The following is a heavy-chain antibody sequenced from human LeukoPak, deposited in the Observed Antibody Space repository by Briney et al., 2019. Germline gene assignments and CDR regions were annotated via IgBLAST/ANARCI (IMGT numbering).Heavy chain of an antibody. V-gene: IGHV1-2*06. Sequence: GASVKVSCKPSGYTFTGYYLHWVRQAPVQGLEWMGRINPSTGGTNYAQNFQGRVTMTRDASISTAYMELSRLTSDDTAVYYCARDNALRPIVGATTFPNEFDYWGQGTLVTVSS. CDR2: INPSTGGT. D-gene: IGHD1-26*01. CDR1: GYTFTGYY. J-gene: IGHJ4*02. CDR3: ARDNALRPIVGATTFPNEFDY.